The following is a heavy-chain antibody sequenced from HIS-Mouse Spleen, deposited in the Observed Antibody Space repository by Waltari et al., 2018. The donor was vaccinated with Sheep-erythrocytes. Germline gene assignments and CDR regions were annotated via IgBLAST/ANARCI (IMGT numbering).Heavy chain of an antibody. CDR1: GFTFSSYW. Sequence: EVQLVESGGGLVQPGGSLRLSCAASGFTFSSYWMSWVRQAPGKGLEWVAKQKQDGSKKYYVDSVKGRFTISRDNAKNSLYLQMNSLRAEDTAVYYCASHRTNTAMAKYFDYWGQGTLVTVSS. J-gene: IGHJ4*02. V-gene: IGHV3-7*01. CDR2: QKQDGSKK. D-gene: IGHD5-18*01. CDR3: ASHRTNTAMAKYFDY.